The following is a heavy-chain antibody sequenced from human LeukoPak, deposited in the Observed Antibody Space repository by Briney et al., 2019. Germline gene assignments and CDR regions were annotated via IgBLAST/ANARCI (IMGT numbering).Heavy chain of an antibody. CDR1: GSHFTNYF. V-gene: IGHV1-46*01. D-gene: IGHD2-15*01. J-gene: IGHJ4*02. Sequence: ASVKLCCKASGSHFTNYFMHWVRQPPGPGLELMGVLNPSGGSTRYAQKFQGRVTMIRDTSTSTVYMELSSLRSEDTAVYYCARANGYCSGAICYAWYLDYWGQGTLVTVSS. CDR3: ARANGYCSGAICYAWYLDY. CDR2: LNPSGGST.